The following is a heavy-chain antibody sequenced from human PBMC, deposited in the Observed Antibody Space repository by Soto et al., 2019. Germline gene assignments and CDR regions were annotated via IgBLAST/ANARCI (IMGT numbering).Heavy chain of an antibody. CDR2: IIPIFGTA. Sequence: SVKVSCKASGGTFSSYAISWVRQAPGQGLEWMGGIIPIFGTANYAQKFQGRVTITADDSTSTAYMELSSLRSEDTAVYYCARLDIVLMGYYYGMDVWGQGTTVTVS. J-gene: IGHJ6*02. V-gene: IGHV1-69*13. D-gene: IGHD2-8*01. CDR3: ARLDIVLMGYYYGMDV. CDR1: GGTFSSYA.